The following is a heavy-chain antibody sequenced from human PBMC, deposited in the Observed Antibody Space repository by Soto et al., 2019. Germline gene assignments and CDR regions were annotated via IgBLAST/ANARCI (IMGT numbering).Heavy chain of an antibody. J-gene: IGHJ4*02. CDR2: VKSKTDAGAT. D-gene: IGHD3-22*01. CDR3: TVDVPSLLPQMDY. CDR1: GFTFSYAW. V-gene: IGHV3-15*01. Sequence: EVQLVESGGGLVKPGGSLRLSCAASGFTFSYAWMSWVRQAPGKGLEWVARVKSKTDAGATDYAAPVKGRFTISRDDSKNTLYLQMNSLRVEDTAVYYCTVDVPSLLPQMDYWGQGILVTVSS.